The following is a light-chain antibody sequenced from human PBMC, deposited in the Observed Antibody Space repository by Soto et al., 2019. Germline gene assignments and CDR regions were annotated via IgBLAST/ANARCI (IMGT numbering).Light chain of an antibody. CDR3: GSYAGSYTLV. Sequence: QSALTQPRSVSGSPGQSVTLSCTGTSSDVGGYHYVSWYQHHPGKAPKIIIYDVNKRPSGVPDRFSGSKSGNTASLTISGLQTEDEADYYCGSYAGSYTLVFGGGTQLTVL. CDR2: DVN. CDR1: SSDVGGYHY. J-gene: IGLJ2*01. V-gene: IGLV2-11*01.